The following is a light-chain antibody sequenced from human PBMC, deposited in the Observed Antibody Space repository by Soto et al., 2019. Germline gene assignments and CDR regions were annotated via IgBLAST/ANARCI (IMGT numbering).Light chain of an antibody. CDR1: QSVNIY. J-gene: IGKJ4*01. CDR3: QQYDDWLRLT. CDR2: GAS. Sequence: EIVMTQSPATLSVSPGERATLSCRASQSVNIYLAWYQQKPGQAPRLLIFGASYRATGIPARISGSGSGTKFNLTISSLQSEDFAVYFCQQYDDWLRLTFGGGTKVEIK. V-gene: IGKV3D-15*01.